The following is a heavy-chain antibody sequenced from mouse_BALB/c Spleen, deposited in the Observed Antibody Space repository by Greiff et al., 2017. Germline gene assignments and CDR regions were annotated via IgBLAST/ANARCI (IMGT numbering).Heavy chain of an antibody. V-gene: IGHV5-6-4*01. CDR1: GFTFSSYT. CDR3: TREGTTATFAY. D-gene: IGHD1-2*01. Sequence: EVQRVESGGGLVKPGGSLKLSCAASGFTFSSYTMPWVRQTPEKRLEWVAIISSGGSYTYYPDSVTGRFTISRDNAKNTLYLQMSSLTSEDTAMYYCTREGTTATFAYWGQGTLVTVSA. CDR2: ISSGGSYT. J-gene: IGHJ3*01.